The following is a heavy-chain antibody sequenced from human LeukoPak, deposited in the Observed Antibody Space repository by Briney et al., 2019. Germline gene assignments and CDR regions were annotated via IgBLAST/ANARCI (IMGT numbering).Heavy chain of an antibody. D-gene: IGHD2-15*01. CDR2: ISYDGSNK. J-gene: IGHJ5*02. CDR1: GFTFSSFG. V-gene: IGHV3-30*18. Sequence: GRSLRLSCADSGFTFSSFGRPWVRQAPGKGLEWVAVISYDGSNKYYADSVKGRFTISRDNSKNTLYVQIKSRRAEDTAVYYCAKEAQYCIGASGLARWFHPSGEGTLVTVSS. CDR3: AKEAQYCIGASGLARWFHP.